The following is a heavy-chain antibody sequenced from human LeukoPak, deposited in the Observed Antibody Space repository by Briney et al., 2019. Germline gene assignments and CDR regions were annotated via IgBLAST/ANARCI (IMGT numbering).Heavy chain of an antibody. Sequence: GRSLRLSCAASGFTVSSYWMSWVRQAPGKGKEWVANIKQDGSEKYYVDSVKGRLTISRDNAKNSLYLQMNSLRAEDTAVYYCARHHGTYYYYYYMDVWGKGTTVTVSS. J-gene: IGHJ6*03. CDR2: IKQDGSEK. CDR3: ARHHGTYYYYYYMDV. V-gene: IGHV3-7*01. D-gene: IGHD2-21*01. CDR1: GFTVSSYW.